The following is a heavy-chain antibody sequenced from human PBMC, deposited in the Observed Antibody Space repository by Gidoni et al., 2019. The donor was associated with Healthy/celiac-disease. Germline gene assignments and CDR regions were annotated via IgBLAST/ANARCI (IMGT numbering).Heavy chain of an antibody. V-gene: IGHV4-34*01. CDR3: ARGSGPKLGY. CDR1: GGSFSGYY. CDR2: INHSGST. J-gene: IGHJ4*02. Sequence: QVQLQQWGAGLLKPSETLSLTCAVYGGSFSGYYWSWIRQPPGKGLEWIGEINHSGSTNSNPSLKIRVTISVDTSKNQFSLKLSSVTAADTAVYYCARGSGPKLGYWGQGTLVTVSS. D-gene: IGHD3-16*01.